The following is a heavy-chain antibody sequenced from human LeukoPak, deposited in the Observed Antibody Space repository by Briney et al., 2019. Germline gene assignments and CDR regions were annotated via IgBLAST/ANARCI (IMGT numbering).Heavy chain of an antibody. V-gene: IGHV4-38-2*02. CDR3: ARDRGYCSGGSCYNWFDP. Sequence: SETLSLTCAVSGYSISSGYYWGWIRQPPGKGLELIGSIYHSGSTYYNPSLKSRVTISVDTYKNQFSLKLRSVTAADTAVYYCARDRGYCSGGSCYNWFDPWGQGTLVTVSS. CDR2: IYHSGST. J-gene: IGHJ5*02. D-gene: IGHD2-15*01. CDR1: GYSISSGYY.